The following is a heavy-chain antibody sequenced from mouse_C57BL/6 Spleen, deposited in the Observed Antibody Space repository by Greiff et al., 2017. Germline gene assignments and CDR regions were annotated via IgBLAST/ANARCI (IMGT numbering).Heavy chain of an antibody. CDR2: IDPENGDT. V-gene: IGHV14-4*01. J-gene: IGHJ3*01. CDR3: TPSYDGNYAFSY. Sequence: VQLQQSGAELVRPGASVKLSCTASGFNIKDDYMHWVKQRPEQGLEWIGWIDPENGDTEYASKFKGKATITADTSSNTAYLQLSSLTAEDTALYYCTPSYDGNYAFSYWGQGTLVTVSA. CDR1: GFNIKDDY. D-gene: IGHD2-1*01.